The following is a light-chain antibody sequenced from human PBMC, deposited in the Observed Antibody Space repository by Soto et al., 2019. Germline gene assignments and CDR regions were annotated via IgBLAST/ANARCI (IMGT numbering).Light chain of an antibody. CDR3: CSYTSSSTLVV. J-gene: IGLJ2*01. CDR2: DVS. Sequence: QSALTQPASVSGSPGQSITISCTGTSSDVGGYNYVSWYQQHTGKAPKLMIYDVSNRPSGVSNRFSGSKSGNTASLTISGLQAEDEADYYCCSYTSSSTLVVFGGGTKVTVL. CDR1: SSDVGGYNY. V-gene: IGLV2-14*01.